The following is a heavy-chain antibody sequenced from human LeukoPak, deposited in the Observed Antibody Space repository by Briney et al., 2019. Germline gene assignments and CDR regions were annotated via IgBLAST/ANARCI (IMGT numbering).Heavy chain of an antibody. V-gene: IGHV3-23*01. Sequence: PGGSLRLSCAASGFTFSSYGMSWVRQAPGKGLEWVSAISGSGGSTYYADSVKGRFTISRDNAKNSLYLQMNSLRAEDTAVYYCARNYYGSGSYPSYMDVWGKGTTVTISS. J-gene: IGHJ6*03. CDR3: ARNYYGSGSYPSYMDV. CDR1: GFTFSSYG. D-gene: IGHD3-10*01. CDR2: ISGSGGST.